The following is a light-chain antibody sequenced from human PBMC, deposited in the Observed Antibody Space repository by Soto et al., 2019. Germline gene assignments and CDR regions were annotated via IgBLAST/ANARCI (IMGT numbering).Light chain of an antibody. CDR1: SSNIGAGYP. V-gene: IGLV1-40*01. CDR2: GNT. CDR3: QSYDSSLSGYV. Sequence: QSVLTQPPSVSGAPGQRVTISCTGSSSNIGAGYPVHWYQQLPGTAPKLLIFGNTIRPSGVPDRFSGSRSGLAITGLQAEDEADYYCQSYDSSLSGYVVGTRTKVTVL. J-gene: IGLJ1*01.